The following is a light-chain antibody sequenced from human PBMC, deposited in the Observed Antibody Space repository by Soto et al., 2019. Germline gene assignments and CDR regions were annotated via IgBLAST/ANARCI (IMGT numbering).Light chain of an antibody. J-gene: IGLJ1*01. Sequence: QSVLTQPPSVSGAPGQRVTISCTGSTTNIGAGYEVHWYQQRPGTAPKLLVSGHNIRPSGVPDRFYGSKSGTSASLAITGLQAEDEADYYCSSYTSSSPLYVFGTGTKLTVL. V-gene: IGLV1-40*01. CDR2: GHN. CDR1: TTNIGAGYE. CDR3: SSYTSSSPLYV.